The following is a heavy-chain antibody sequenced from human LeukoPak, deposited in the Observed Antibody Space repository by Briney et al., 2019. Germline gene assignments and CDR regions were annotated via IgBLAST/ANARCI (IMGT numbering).Heavy chain of an antibody. V-gene: IGHV1-2*02. J-gene: IGHJ4*02. CDR1: GYTFTGYY. CDR2: INPNSGGT. D-gene: IGHD4-23*01. CDR3: ARGYLVGLYGGNSEFGY. Sequence: ASVKVSCKASGYTFTGYYMHWVRQAPGQGLEWMGWINPNSGGTNYAQKFQVRVTMTRDTSISTAYMELSRLRSDDTAVYYCARGYLVGLYGGNSEFGYWGQGTLVTVSS.